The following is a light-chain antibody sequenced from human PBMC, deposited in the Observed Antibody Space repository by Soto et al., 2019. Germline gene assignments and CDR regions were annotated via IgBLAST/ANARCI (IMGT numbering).Light chain of an antibody. V-gene: IGKV1-39*01. CDR2: TAS. CDR3: QQSYSTPRT. Sequence: DIPMTQSPSSLSASVGDRVTITCRASQSITSYLNWYQQKPGEAPKLLICTASSLQSGVPSRFSGSGSGTDFTLTISSLQPEDFATYYCQQSYSTPRTFGQGTKLEIK. J-gene: IGKJ2*01. CDR1: QSITSY.